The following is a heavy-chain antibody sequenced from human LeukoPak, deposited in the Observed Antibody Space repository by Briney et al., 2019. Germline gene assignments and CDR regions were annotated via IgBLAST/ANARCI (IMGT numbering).Heavy chain of an antibody. CDR2: ISGTTHTI. V-gene: IGHV3-23*01. CDR1: GFTFDDYA. Sequence: GRSLRLSCAASGFTFDDYAMHWVRHAPGKGLEWVSYISGTTHTIHYADSVKGRFTISRDNSKNMLYLQMNSLRAEDTATYYCAKVQYCTSCLAEFDYWGQGTLVTISS. D-gene: IGHD2/OR15-2a*01. J-gene: IGHJ4*02. CDR3: AKVQYCTSCLAEFDY.